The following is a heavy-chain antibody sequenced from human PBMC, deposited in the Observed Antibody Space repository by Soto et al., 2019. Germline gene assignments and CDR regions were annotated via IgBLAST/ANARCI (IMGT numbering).Heavy chain of an antibody. CDR1: GFTFNSYG. CDR3: ARTRSSWSDFHYYSLDV. J-gene: IGHJ6*02. D-gene: IGHD6-6*01. Sequence: PGGSLRLSCAASGFTFNSYGMHWVRQGPGNGLEWVAFISYDSTKKYYADSVKGRFTISRDNSNSALYVQMNSLKGEDTAVYYCARTRSSWSDFHYYSLDVWGQGTTFTVSS. CDR2: ISYDSTKK. V-gene: IGHV3-30*03.